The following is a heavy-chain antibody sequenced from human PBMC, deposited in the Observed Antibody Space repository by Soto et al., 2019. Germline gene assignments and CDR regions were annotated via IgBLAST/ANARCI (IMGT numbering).Heavy chain of an antibody. V-gene: IGHV1-18*01. D-gene: IGHD6-19*01. CDR3: ARDLGGWPDY. Sequence: ASVKVSCKASGYPFPNYGISWVRQAPGQGLEWMGWISAVNGNTKYAQRLQGRVTMTTDTSTSAAYMELSSLRSEDTAIYYCARDLGGWPDYWGQGTLVTVSS. J-gene: IGHJ4*02. CDR1: GYPFPNYG. CDR2: ISAVNGNT.